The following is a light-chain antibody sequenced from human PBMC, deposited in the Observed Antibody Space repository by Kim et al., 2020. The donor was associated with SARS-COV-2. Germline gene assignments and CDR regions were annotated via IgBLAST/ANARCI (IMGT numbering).Light chain of an antibody. CDR2: KAS. CDR1: QIISNW. Sequence: SGSIGDRVTITCRASQIISNWLAWYQQKPGKAPKLLIYKASNLETGVPSRFSGSGSGIQFTLTIRSLQPDDSATYYCQQYDTFPVTFGQGTKLEI. J-gene: IGKJ2*01. CDR3: QQYDTFPVT. V-gene: IGKV1-5*03.